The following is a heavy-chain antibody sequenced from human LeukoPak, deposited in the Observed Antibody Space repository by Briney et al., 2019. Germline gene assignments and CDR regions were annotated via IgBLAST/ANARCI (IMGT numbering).Heavy chain of an antibody. CDR1: GGSISSYY. V-gene: IGHV4-59*01. D-gene: IGHD2-15*01. Sequence: SETLSLTCTVSGGSISSYYWSWIRQTPGEGLEWIGYIYYSGSTNYNPSLKSRVTMSVDTSKNQFFLELSSVTAADTAVYYCARVLVVVAATPIYWFDPWGRGTLVTVSS. CDR2: IYYSGST. CDR3: ARVLVVVAATPIYWFDP. J-gene: IGHJ5*02.